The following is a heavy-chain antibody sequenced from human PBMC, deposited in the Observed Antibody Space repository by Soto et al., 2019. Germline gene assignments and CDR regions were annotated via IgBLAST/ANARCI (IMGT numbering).Heavy chain of an antibody. CDR2: IRQDASDK. CDR3: ARGGWGSLIDFDN. Sequence: EEQLVESGGGLVQPGGSLRLSCVASGVTFSNYWMTWVRQAPGKGLEWVANIRQDASDKKYVDSVKGRFFISRDNAKNSLYLQMNNLRGDDTAVYYCARGGWGSLIDFDNWGQGTLVTVSP. J-gene: IGHJ4*02. V-gene: IGHV3-7*04. D-gene: IGHD3-16*01. CDR1: GVTFSNYW.